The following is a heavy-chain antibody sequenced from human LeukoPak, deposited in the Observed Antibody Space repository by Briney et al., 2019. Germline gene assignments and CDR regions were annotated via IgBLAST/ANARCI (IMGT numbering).Heavy chain of an antibody. CDR3: ARARHIVVVTAKFDY. D-gene: IGHD2-21*02. CDR2: INHSGST. Sequence: KPSETLSLTCAVYGGSFSGYYWSWIRQPPGKGLEWIGEINHSGSTNYNPSLKSQVTISVDTSKNQFSLKLSSVTAADTAVYYCARARHIVVVTAKFDYWGQGTLVTVSS. J-gene: IGHJ4*02. CDR1: GGSFSGYY. V-gene: IGHV4-34*01.